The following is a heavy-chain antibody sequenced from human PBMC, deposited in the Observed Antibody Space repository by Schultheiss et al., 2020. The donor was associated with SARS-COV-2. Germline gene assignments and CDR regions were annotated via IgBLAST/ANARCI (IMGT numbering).Heavy chain of an antibody. J-gene: IGHJ2*01. CDR3: ARVGCSGGSCYRPGGYFDL. D-gene: IGHD2-15*01. V-gene: IGHV1-58*01. CDR2: IVVGSGNT. CDR1: GFTFTSSA. Sequence: SVKVSCKASGFTFTSSAVQWVRQARGQRLEWIGWIVVGSGNTNYAQKFQERVTITRDMSTSTAYMELSSLRSEDTAVYYCARVGCSGGSCYRPGGYFDLWGRGTLVTVSS.